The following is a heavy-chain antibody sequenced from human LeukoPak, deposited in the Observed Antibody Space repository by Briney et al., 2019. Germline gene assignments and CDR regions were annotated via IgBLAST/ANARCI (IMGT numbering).Heavy chain of an antibody. J-gene: IGHJ1*01. Sequence: GGSLRLSCAASGFTFSSYAMSWVRQAPGKGLEWVSVIYSGGSTYYADSVKGRFTISRDNSKNTLYLQMNSLRAEDTAVYYCARGGPSYYYALGVQHWGQGTLVTVSS. CDR1: GFTFSSYA. CDR2: IYSGGST. D-gene: IGHD3-10*01. CDR3: ARGGPSYYYALGVQH. V-gene: IGHV3-66*01.